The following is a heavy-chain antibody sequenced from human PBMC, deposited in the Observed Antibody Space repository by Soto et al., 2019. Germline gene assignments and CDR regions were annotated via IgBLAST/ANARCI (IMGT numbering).Heavy chain of an antibody. V-gene: IGHV4-61*01. CDR1: GGSVSSGSYY. CDR2: IYYSGST. D-gene: IGHD3-16*02. Sequence: TSETLSLTCTVSGGSVSSGSYYWSWIRQPPGKGLEWIGYIYYSGSTNYNPSLKSRVTISVDTSKNQFSLKLSSVTAADTAVYYCARAGNYDYVWGSYRYPILFDYWGQGTLVTVSS. CDR3: ARAGNYDYVWGSYRYPILFDY. J-gene: IGHJ4*02.